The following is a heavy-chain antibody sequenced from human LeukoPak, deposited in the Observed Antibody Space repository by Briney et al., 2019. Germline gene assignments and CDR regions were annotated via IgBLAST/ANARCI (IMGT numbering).Heavy chain of an antibody. D-gene: IGHD3-22*01. V-gene: IGHV1-69*13. CDR2: IIPIFGTA. CDR1: GYTLTELS. Sequence: ASVKVSCKVSGYTLTELSMHWVRQAPGQGLEWMGGIIPIFGTATYAQKFQGRVTITADESTGTAYMELSSLRSEDTAVYYCARVPYYYDSSGYGTADTPTIDYWGQGTLVTVSS. J-gene: IGHJ4*02. CDR3: ARVPYYYDSSGYGTADTPTIDY.